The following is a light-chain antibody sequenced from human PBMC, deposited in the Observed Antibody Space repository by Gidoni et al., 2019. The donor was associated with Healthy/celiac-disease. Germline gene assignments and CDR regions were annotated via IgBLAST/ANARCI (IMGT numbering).Light chain of an antibody. V-gene: IGKV1-27*01. J-gene: IGKJ1*01. Sequence: DIQMPQPPASLSASVGDRVTITCRARQGISNYLAWYQQKPGKVPKLLIYAASTLQSGVPSRFSGSGSGTDFTLTISSLQPEDVATYYCQKYNSASWTFGQGTKVEIK. CDR3: QKYNSASWT. CDR2: AAS. CDR1: QGISNY.